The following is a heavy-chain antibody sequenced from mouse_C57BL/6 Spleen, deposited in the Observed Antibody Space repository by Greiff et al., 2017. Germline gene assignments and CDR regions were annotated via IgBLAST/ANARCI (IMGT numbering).Heavy chain of an antibody. CDR1: GYTFTDYY. CDR3: ARERRYYAMDY. V-gene: IGHV1-84*01. CDR2: IYPGSGNT. Sequence: QVHVKQSGPELVKPGASVKISCKASGYTFTDYYINWVKQRPGQGLEWIGWIYPGSGNTKYNEKFKGKATLTVDTSSSTAYMQLSSLTSEDSAVYFCARERRYYAMDYWGQGTSVTVSS. J-gene: IGHJ4*01.